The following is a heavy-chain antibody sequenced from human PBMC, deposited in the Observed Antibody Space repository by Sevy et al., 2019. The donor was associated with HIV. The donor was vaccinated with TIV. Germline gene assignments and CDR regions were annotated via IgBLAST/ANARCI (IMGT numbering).Heavy chain of an antibody. CDR2: INHSGST. V-gene: IGHV4-34*01. Sequence: SETLSLTCAVYGGSFSGYYWSWIRQPPGKGLEWIGEINHSGSTNYNPSLKSRVTISVDTSKNQFSLKLSSVTAADTAVYYCAREERPSGYSNSWYRHWFDPWGQGTLVTVSS. CDR3: AREERPSGYSNSWYRHWFDP. J-gene: IGHJ5*02. CDR1: GGSFSGYY. D-gene: IGHD6-13*01.